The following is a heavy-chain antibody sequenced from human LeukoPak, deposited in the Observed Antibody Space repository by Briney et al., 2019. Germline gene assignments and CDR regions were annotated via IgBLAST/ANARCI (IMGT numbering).Heavy chain of an antibody. V-gene: IGHV4-39*01. D-gene: IGHD3-10*01. CDR1: SGFITAYY. Sequence: PSETLSLTCSVSSGFITAYYWSWIRQPPGKGVEWIGSIYYSGSTYYNPSLKSRVTISVDTSKNQFSLKLSSVTAADTAVYYCASGKYYYGSGSYYNSEFDPWGQGTLVTVSS. CDR2: IYYSGST. J-gene: IGHJ5*02. CDR3: ASGKYYYGSGSYYNSEFDP.